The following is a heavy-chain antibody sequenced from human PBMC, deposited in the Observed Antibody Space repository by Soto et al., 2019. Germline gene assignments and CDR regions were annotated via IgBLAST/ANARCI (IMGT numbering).Heavy chain of an antibody. Sequence: EAQLLESGGGLVQPGGSLRLSCAASGFTFSRYAMSWVRQAPGKGLEWVSTVTGGGHTTYNADSVNGRFTISRDNSKNTLYLQMNNLRAEDTAIYYCASSSGDLDVYGMDIWGPGTTVTNSS. CDR2: VTGGGHTT. CDR1: GFTFSRYA. J-gene: IGHJ6*02. D-gene: IGHD3-10*01. CDR3: ASSSGDLDVYGMDI. V-gene: IGHV3-23*01.